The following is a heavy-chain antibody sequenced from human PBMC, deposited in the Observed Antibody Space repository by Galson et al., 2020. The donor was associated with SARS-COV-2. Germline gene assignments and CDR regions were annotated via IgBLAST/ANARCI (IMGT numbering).Heavy chain of an antibody. J-gene: IGHJ5*02. V-gene: IGHV1-24*01. CDR2: FDPEDGET. D-gene: IGHD1-1*01. CDR3: ATGPPTGMNWFDP. Sequence: GESLKISCKVSGYTLTELSMHWVRQAPGKGLEWMGGFDPEDGETIYAQKFQGRVTMTEDTSTDTAYMELSSLRSEDTAVYYCATGPPTGMNWFDPWGQGTLVTVSS. CDR1: GYTLTELS.